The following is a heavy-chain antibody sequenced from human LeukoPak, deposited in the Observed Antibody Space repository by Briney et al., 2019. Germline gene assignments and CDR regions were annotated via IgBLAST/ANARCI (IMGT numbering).Heavy chain of an antibody. CDR2: INPNSGGT. V-gene: IGHV1-2*02. J-gene: IGHJ4*02. CDR1: GYTFTGYY. D-gene: IGHD6-6*01. CDR3: ARGLIAARRGKETLDY. Sequence: GASVKVSCKASGYTFTGYYMHWVRQAPGQGLEWMGWINPNSGGTNFAQKFQGRVTMTRDTSISTVYMELSRLRSDDTALYYCARGLIAARRGKETLDYWGQGTLVTVSS.